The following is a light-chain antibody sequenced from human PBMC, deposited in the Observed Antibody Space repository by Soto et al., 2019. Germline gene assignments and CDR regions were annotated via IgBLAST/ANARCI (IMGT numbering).Light chain of an antibody. J-gene: IGLJ1*01. V-gene: IGLV2-14*01. CDR1: SSDVGGYNY. CDR3: SSDAGSGIYV. Sequence: QSALTQPASVSGSPGQSITISCTGTSSDVGGYNYVSWYQQHPGKAPKLMIYEVSNRPSGVSNRFSGSKSGNTASLTVSGLQAEDDADYYCSSDAGSGIYVFGTGTKVTVL. CDR2: EVS.